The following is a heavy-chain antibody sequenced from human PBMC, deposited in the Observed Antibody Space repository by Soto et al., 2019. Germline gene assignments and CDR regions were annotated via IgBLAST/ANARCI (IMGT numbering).Heavy chain of an antibody. CDR3: AKSQSSLYYMDV. J-gene: IGHJ6*03. Sequence: EVQVLESGGGLVQPGGSLRLSCVGSGFIFSNYAMAWVRQAPGKGLEWVSGLGGSGGTYYADSVKGRYTISRDNSKNTLYLQMISLRVEDTAVYYCAKSQSSLYYMDVWGKGTAVTVSS. CDR2: LGGSGGT. CDR1: GFIFSNYA. V-gene: IGHV3-23*01.